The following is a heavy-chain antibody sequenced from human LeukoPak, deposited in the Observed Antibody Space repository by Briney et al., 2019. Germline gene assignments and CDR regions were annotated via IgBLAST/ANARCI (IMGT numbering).Heavy chain of an antibody. Sequence: SETLSLTCNVSGGSINSYYWSWIRQPPGKGLDWIAYIYYSGSTNYNPSLKSRVTISVDTSKNQFSLKLSSLTAADTAVYYCARLIGGASEYYFYYWGQGTLVTVSS. D-gene: IGHD1-26*01. CDR3: ARLIGGASEYYFYY. J-gene: IGHJ4*02. CDR2: IYYSGST. V-gene: IGHV4-59*08. CDR1: GGSINSYY.